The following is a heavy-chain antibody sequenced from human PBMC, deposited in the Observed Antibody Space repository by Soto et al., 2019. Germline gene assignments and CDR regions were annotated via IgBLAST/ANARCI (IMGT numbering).Heavy chain of an antibody. CDR1: GFTFDDYA. CDR2: ISWNSGSI. V-gene: IGHV3-9*01. CDR3: AKDTVNYGMDV. D-gene: IGHD3-10*01. J-gene: IGHJ6*02. Sequence: SLRLSCAASGFTFDDYAMHWVRQAPGKGLEWVSGISWNSGSIGYADSVKGRFTISRDNAKNSLYLQMNSLRAEDTALYYCAKDTVNYGMDVWGQGTTVTVSS.